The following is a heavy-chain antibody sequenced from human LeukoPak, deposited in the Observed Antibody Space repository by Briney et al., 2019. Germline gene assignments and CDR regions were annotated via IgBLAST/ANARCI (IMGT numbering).Heavy chain of an antibody. CDR3: ATYFYGEYGSYYFDY. CDR2: IYHSGTT. J-gene: IGHJ4*02. D-gene: IGHD4-17*01. Sequence: PSETLSLTCTVSGVSFSSYYWSWIRQPPGKGLEWIGEIYHSGTTNYNPSLKSRVTMSVDKSKNQFSLKLSSVTAADTAVYYCATYFYGEYGSYYFDYWGQGTLVTVSS. V-gene: IGHV4-34*01. CDR1: GVSFSSYY.